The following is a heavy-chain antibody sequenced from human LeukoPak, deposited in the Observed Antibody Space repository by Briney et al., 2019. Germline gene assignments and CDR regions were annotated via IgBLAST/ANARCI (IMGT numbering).Heavy chain of an antibody. V-gene: IGHV4-4*07. CDR3: ARLVVVPAARFDY. J-gene: IGHJ4*02. CDR1: GGSISSYY. Sequence: PSETLSLTCSVSGGSISSYYWSWIRQPAGKGLEWIGRIYTSGSTNHNPSLKSRVTISVDTSKNQFSLKLSSVTAADTAVYYCARLVVVPAARFDYWGQGTLVTVSS. CDR2: IYTSGST. D-gene: IGHD2-2*01.